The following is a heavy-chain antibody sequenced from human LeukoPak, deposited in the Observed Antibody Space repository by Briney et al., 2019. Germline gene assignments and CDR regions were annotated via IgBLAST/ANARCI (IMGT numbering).Heavy chain of an antibody. V-gene: IGHV4-34*01. J-gene: IGHJ5*02. CDR3: ARGKNWFDP. CDR1: GGSFSGYY. Sequence: SETLSLTCAVYGGSFSGYYWGWIRQPPGKGLEWIGEINHSGSTNYNPSLKSRVTISVDTSKNQFSLKLSSVTAADTAVYYCARGKNWFDPWGQGTLVTVSS. CDR2: INHSGST.